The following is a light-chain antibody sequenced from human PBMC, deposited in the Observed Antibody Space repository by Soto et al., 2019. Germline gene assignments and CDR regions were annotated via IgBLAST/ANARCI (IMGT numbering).Light chain of an antibody. CDR3: QHYYSYSEA. Sequence: IQMTQPPYTLSGSVGDRVTITCRASQTISSWLAWYQQKPGIAPKLLIYKASTLKSRAPSRFSCSGSGTQFTLTIRSLHPDALAAYYCQHYYSYSEALGRGTRADIK. CDR2: KAS. V-gene: IGKV1-5*03. CDR1: QTISSW. J-gene: IGKJ4*02.